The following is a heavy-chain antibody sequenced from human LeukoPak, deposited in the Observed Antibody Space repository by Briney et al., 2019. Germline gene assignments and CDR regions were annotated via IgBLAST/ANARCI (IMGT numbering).Heavy chain of an antibody. V-gene: IGHV3-23*01. CDR1: GFTFSSYA. Sequence: GADLRLSCAASGFTFSSYAMSWVRQAPGKGLEWVSPISGSGGSTYYADSVKGRFTISRDNSKNTLYLQMNSLRAEDTGVYYCAKDAESGYCSSTSCPGGLNWFDPWGQGTLVTVSS. D-gene: IGHD2-2*01. CDR3: AKDAESGYCSSTSCPGGLNWFDP. CDR2: ISGSGGST. J-gene: IGHJ5*02.